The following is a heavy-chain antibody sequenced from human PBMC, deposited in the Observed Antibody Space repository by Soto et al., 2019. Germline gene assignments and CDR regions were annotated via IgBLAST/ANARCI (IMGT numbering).Heavy chain of an antibody. CDR3: AKNQGVELVPLATVDWFDP. V-gene: IGHV3-23*01. D-gene: IGHD1-26*01. CDR2: ISGSGLNK. CDR1: GFTFENFG. J-gene: IGHJ5*02. Sequence: GGSLRLSCAASGFTFENFGMSWVRQAPGKGLEWISSISGSGLNKYYADSVKGRFTISRDNSKNTVYLELSNLRAEDTAVYHCAKNQGVELVPLATVDWFDPWGQGAVVTVSS.